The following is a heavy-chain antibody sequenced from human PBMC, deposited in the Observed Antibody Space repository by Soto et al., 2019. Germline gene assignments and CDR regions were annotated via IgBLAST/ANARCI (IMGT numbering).Heavy chain of an antibody. CDR2: MQPSTGRT. V-gene: IGHV1-8*01. Sequence: QVQLVQSGAEVREPGASVKVSCKASGYSFTSLDINWVRQTAGQGLEWMGWMQPSTGRTGYAQKFQGRVTRTRDTSINTAYMELTTLTSDDTDFYYCARGVSAGVDYWGQGTLVTVAS. CDR3: ARGVSAGVDY. J-gene: IGHJ4*02. CDR1: GYSFTSLD. D-gene: IGHD1-26*01.